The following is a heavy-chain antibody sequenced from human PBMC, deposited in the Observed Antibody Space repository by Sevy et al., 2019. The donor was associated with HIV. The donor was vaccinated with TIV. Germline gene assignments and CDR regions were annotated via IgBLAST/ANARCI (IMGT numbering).Heavy chain of an antibody. CDR3: ARERKGDYDFWSGYANYMDV. Sequence: SETLSLTCTVSGGSISSYYWSWIRQPPGKRLEWIGYIYYSGSTNYNPSLKSRVTISVDTSKNQFSLKLSSVTAADTAVYYCARERKGDYDFWSGYANYMDVWGKGTTVTVSS. V-gene: IGHV4-59*01. CDR1: GGSISSYY. D-gene: IGHD3-3*01. CDR2: IYYSGST. J-gene: IGHJ6*03.